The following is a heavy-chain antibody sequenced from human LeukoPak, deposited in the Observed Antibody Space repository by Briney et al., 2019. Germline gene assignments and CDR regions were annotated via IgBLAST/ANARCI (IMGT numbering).Heavy chain of an antibody. CDR3: ASDRTYGMDV. CDR1: GFTFSDYY. V-gene: IGHV3-11*06. J-gene: IGHJ6*02. CDR2: ISSSGTYT. Sequence: GGSLRLSCAASGFTFSDYYMTWIRQAPGKGLEWVSFISSSGTYTNYADSVKGRFTISRDNAKNSLYLQMNSLRAEDTAVYYCASDRTYGMDVWGQGTTVTVSS.